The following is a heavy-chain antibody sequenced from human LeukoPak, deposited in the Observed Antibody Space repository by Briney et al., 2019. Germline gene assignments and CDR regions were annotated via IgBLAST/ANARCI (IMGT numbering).Heavy chain of an antibody. D-gene: IGHD5-12*01. CDR2: IYPGDSDT. CDR1: GYSLNSYW. V-gene: IGHV5-51*01. J-gene: IGHJ4*02. CDR3: ASLTGWLPDY. Sequence: GESLKIFCKGSGYSLNSYWIGWVRQMPGKGLEWIAIIYPGDSDTRYSPSFQGQVTISADKSISAAYLQWSSLKASDTAMYHCASLTGWLPDYWGQGTLVTVSS.